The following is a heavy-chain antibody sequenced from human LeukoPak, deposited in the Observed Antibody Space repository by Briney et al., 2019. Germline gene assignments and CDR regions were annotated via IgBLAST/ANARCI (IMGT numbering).Heavy chain of an antibody. CDR2: IRSKANSYAT. Sequence: GGSLKLSCAASGFTFSGSAMHWVRQASGKGPEWVGRIRSKANSYATAYAASVKGRFTISRDDSKNTAYLQMNSLKTEDTAVYYCTRTLRQYNRFDPWGQGTLVTVSS. CDR1: GFTFSGSA. D-gene: IGHD6-19*01. J-gene: IGHJ5*02. CDR3: TRTLRQYNRFDP. V-gene: IGHV3-73*01.